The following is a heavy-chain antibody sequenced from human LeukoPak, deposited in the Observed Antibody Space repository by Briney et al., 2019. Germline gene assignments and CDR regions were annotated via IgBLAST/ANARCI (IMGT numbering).Heavy chain of an antibody. D-gene: IGHD3-10*01. V-gene: IGHV1-2*02. CDR1: GYTFTGYY. CDR3: ARGGTDRFSGFDY. J-gene: IGHJ4*02. CDR2: INPNSGGT. Sequence: GASVKVSCKASGYTFTGYYMHWVRQAPGQGLEWMGWINPNSGGTNYAQKLQGRVTMTRDTSISTAYMELSRLRSDDTAVYYCARGGTDRFSGFDYWGQGTLVTVSS.